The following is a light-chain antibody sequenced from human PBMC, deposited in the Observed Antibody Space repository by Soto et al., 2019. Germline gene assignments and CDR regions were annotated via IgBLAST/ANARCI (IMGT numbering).Light chain of an antibody. CDR2: GAS. J-gene: IGKJ4*01. V-gene: IGKV3-20*01. Sequence: EIVLTXSPGTLSLSPXXRATLSCRASQGVSSSYLAWYQQKPGQPPRLLIYGASSRATGIPDRFSGSGSGTDFTLTITRLEPEDFAVYYCQHYRTSFGGGTKVEIK. CDR1: QGVSSSY. CDR3: QHYRTS.